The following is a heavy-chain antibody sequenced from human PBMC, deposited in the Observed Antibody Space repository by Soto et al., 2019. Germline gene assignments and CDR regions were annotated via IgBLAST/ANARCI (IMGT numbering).Heavy chain of an antibody. V-gene: IGHV3-23*01. CDR2: ISGSGGST. Sequence: EVQLLESGGGLVQPGGSLRLSCAASGFTFSSYAMSWVRQAPGKGLEWVSAISGSGGSTYYADSVKGRFTVSRDNSKNTLYLQMNGLREEDTAVYYCAKGTRDLVGIWGSYRYWGQGTLVNVSS. D-gene: IGHD3-16*02. J-gene: IGHJ4*02. CDR3: AKGTRDLVGIWGSYRY. CDR1: GFTFSSYA.